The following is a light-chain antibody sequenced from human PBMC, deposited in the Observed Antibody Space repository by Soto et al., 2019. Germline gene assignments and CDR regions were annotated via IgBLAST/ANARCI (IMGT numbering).Light chain of an antibody. CDR1: QSVSSSY. CDR2: GAT. J-gene: IGKJ1*01. Sequence: EVVLTQSPATLSLSPGETATHSCRASQSVSSSYLAWYQQKPGQAPRLLIHGATTRATGIPARFSGSGSGTEFTLTISSLQSEDFAVYYCQQYNNWPRTFGQGTKVDI. V-gene: IGKV3-15*01. CDR3: QQYNNWPRT.